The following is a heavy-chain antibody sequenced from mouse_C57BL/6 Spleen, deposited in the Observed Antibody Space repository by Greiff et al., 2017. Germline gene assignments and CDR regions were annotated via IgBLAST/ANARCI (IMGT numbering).Heavy chain of an antibody. Sequence: VQLQHPGAELVKPGASVKLSCKASGYTFTSYWMQWVKQRPGQGLEWIGEIDPSDSYTNYNQKFKGKATLTVDTSSSTAYMQLSSLTSEDSAVYYCARGLRGSSYFDYWGQGTTLTVSS. CDR3: ARGLRGSSYFDY. D-gene: IGHD1-1*01. J-gene: IGHJ2*01. CDR1: GYTFTSYW. CDR2: IDPSDSYT. V-gene: IGHV1-50*01.